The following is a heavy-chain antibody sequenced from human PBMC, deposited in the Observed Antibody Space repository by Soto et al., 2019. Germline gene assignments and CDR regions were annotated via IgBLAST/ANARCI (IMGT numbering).Heavy chain of an antibody. V-gene: IGHV4-31*03. Sequence: QVQLQESGPGLVKPSQTLSLTCTVSGGSISSGGYYWSWIRQHPGKGLEWIGYIYYSGSTYYNPSLKSRVTISVDTSKNQFSLKLSSVTAADTAVYYCARDSPNRTIFGVVADAGPAFDIWGQGTMVTVSS. D-gene: IGHD3-3*01. CDR3: ARDSPNRTIFGVVADAGPAFDI. J-gene: IGHJ3*02. CDR2: IYYSGST. CDR1: GGSISSGGYY.